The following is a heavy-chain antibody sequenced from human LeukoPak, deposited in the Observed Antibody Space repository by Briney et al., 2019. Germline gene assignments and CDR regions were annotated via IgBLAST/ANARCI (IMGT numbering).Heavy chain of an antibody. V-gene: IGHV3-7*01. CDR1: GFTFSSYG. CDR3: ARGTRLSDGDY. J-gene: IGHJ4*02. CDR2: IKQDGSEK. D-gene: IGHD2-15*01. Sequence: QTGGSLRLSCAASGFTFSSYGMHWVRQAPGKGLEWVANIKQDGSEKYYVDSVKGRFTISRDNAKSSLYLQMNSLRAEDTAVYYCARGTRLSDGDYWGQGTLVTVSS.